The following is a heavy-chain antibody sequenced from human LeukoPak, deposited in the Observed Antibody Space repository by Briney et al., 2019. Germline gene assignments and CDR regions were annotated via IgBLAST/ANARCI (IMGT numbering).Heavy chain of an antibody. Sequence: PSETLSLTCTVSGGSISSGSYYWSWIRQPAGKGLEWIGRIYTSGSTNYNPSLKSRVTISVDTSKNQFSLKLSSVTAAGTAVYYCARDRSTTTGRFDPWGQGTLVTVSS. J-gene: IGHJ5*02. D-gene: IGHD2-2*01. CDR1: GGSISSGSYY. V-gene: IGHV4-61*02. CDR3: ARDRSTTTGRFDP. CDR2: IYTSGST.